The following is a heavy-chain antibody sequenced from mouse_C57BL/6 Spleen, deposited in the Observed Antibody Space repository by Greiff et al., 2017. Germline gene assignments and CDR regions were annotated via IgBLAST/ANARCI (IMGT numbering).Heavy chain of an antibody. D-gene: IGHD2-4*01. J-gene: IGHJ3*01. CDR2: VSGGGGNT. Sequence: EVQGVESGGGLVKPGGSLKLSCAASGFTFSSYTMSWVRQTPEKRLEWVATVSGGGGNTYYPDSVKGRFTISRDNAKNTLYLQMSSLRSEDTALYYCALIYYYYAWFADWGQGTLVTVSA. V-gene: IGHV5-9*01. CDR3: ALIYYYYAWFAD. CDR1: GFTFSSYT.